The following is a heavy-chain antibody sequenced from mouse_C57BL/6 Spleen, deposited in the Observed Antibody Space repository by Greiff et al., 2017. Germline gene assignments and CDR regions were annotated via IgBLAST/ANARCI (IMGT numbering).Heavy chain of an antibody. J-gene: IGHJ2*01. CDR1: GYTFTSYW. Sequence: VQLQQPGAELVKPGASVKLSCKASGYTFTSYWMHWVKQRPGKGLEWIGMIHPNSGSTNYNEKFKSKATLTVDKSSSTAYMQLSSLTSVVSAVYDCARGPVLAPYYCDYWGQGTTLTVSS. D-gene: IGHD1-1*01. V-gene: IGHV1-64*01. CDR2: IHPNSGST. CDR3: ARGPVLAPYYCDY.